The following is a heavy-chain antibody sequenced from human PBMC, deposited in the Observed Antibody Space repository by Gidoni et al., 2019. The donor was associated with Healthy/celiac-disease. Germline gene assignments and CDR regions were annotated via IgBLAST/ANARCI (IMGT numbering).Heavy chain of an antibody. CDR1: GFPFDDYA. J-gene: IGHJ4*02. Sequence: EVQLVESGGGLVQPGSSLRLSCAASGFPFDDYAMHWVRQAPGKGLEWVAGISWNSGSIGYADSVKGRFTISRDNAKNSLYLQMNSLRAEDTALYYCAKDRAVAGGGLDYWGQGTLVTVSS. D-gene: IGHD6-19*01. CDR3: AKDRAVAGGGLDY. CDR2: ISWNSGSI. V-gene: IGHV3-9*01.